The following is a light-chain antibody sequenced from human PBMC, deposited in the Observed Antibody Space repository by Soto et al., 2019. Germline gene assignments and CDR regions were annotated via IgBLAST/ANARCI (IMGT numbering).Light chain of an antibody. J-gene: IGKJ1*01. CDR1: QSVGSNY. CDR2: GAS. V-gene: IGKV3-20*01. CDR3: QQYGSSSWP. Sequence: EIVLTQSPGTLSLSPGERATLSCRASQSVGSNYLAWYQQKPGQAPRILIFGASGRATGIPDRFSGSGSGKDFTLTIRRLEPEDFAVYYCQQYGSSSWPFGQGNKVEIK.